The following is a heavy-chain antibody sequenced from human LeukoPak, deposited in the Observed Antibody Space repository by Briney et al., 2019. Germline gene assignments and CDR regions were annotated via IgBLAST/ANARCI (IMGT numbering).Heavy chain of an antibody. CDR2: ISYDGSNK. D-gene: IGHD3-22*01. CDR3: ARAREYYYDSSALAY. J-gene: IGHJ4*02. Sequence: PSGGSLRLSCAASGFTFSSYAMHWVRQAPGKGLEWVAVISYDGSNKYYADSVKGRFTISRDNSKNTLYLQMNSLRAEDTAVYYCARAREYYYDSSALAYWGQGTLVTVSS. V-gene: IGHV3-30-3*01. CDR1: GFTFSSYA.